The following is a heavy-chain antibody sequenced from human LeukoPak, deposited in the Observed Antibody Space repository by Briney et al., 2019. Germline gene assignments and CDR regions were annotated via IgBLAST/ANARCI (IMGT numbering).Heavy chain of an antibody. CDR3: ARDVGYSGYDFGSRSDY. Sequence: AASVNVSCKASGYSFTSYGISWVRQAPGQGLEWMGWISAYNGNTNYAQKLQGRVTMTTDTSTSTAYMELRSLRSDDTAVYYCARDVGYSGYDFGSRSDYWGQGTLVTVSS. D-gene: IGHD5-12*01. V-gene: IGHV1-18*01. CDR1: GYSFTSYG. CDR2: ISAYNGNT. J-gene: IGHJ4*02.